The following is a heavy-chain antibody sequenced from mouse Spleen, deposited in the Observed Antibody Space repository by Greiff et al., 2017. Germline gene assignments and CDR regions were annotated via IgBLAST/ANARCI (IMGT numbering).Heavy chain of an antibody. V-gene: IGHV1-50*01. CDR2: IDPSDSYT. D-gene: IGHD1-1*01. CDR3: ARGVTTVPYFDY. Sequence: VQLQQPGAELVKPGASVKLSCKASGYTFTSYWMQWVKQRPGQGLEWIGEIDPSDSYTNYNQKFKGKATLTVDTSSSTAYMQLSSLTSEDSAVYYCARGVTTVPYFDYWGQGTTLTVSS. CDR1: GYTFTSYW. J-gene: IGHJ2*01.